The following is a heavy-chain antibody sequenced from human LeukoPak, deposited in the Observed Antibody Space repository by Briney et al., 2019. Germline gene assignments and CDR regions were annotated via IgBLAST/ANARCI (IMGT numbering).Heavy chain of an antibody. CDR1: GFTFSSYW. V-gene: IGHV3-7*05. Sequence: GGSLRLSCAASGFTFSSYWMSWVRQAPGKGLEWVANIKQDGSEKYYVDSVKGRFTISRDNAKNSLYLQMNSQRAEDTAVYYCARNRYSGSYGVDYWGQGTLVTVSS. J-gene: IGHJ4*02. D-gene: IGHD1-26*01. CDR3: ARNRYSGSYGVDY. CDR2: IKQDGSEK.